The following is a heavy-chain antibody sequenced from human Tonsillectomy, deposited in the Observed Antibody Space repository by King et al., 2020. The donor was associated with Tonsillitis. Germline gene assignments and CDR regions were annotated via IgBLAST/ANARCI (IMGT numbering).Heavy chain of an antibody. V-gene: IGHV1-18*01. D-gene: IGHD5-24*01. CDR1: GYSFTSYA. Sequence: VQLVESGAEVKKPGASVRVSCTASGYSFTSYAIVWVRQAPVQGLEWMGWISGYNEKTNYAQNLQGRVNMTTDASTSTAYMELRSLRFDDTAVYYCARDPGMPTNNWFDPWGQGTLVTVSS. CDR3: ARDPGMPTNNWFDP. CDR2: ISGYNEKT. J-gene: IGHJ5*02.